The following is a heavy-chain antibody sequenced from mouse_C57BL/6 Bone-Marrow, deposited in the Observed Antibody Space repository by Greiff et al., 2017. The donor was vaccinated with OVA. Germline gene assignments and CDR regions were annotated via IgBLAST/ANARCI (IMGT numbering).Heavy chain of an antibody. V-gene: IGHV1-55*01. D-gene: IGHD3-2*02. J-gene: IGHJ2*01. CDR3: ARGSSGYVVY. CDR2: IYPGSGST. Sequence: QVHVKQPGAELVKPGASVKMSCKASGYTFTSYWITWVKQRPGQGLEWIGDIYPGSGSTNYNEKFKSKATLTVDTSSSTAYMQLSSLTSEDSAVYYCARGSSGYVVYWGQGTTLTVSS. CDR1: GYTFTSYW.